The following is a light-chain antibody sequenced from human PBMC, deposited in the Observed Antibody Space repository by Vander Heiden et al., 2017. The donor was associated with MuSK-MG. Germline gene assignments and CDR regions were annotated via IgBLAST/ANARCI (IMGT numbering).Light chain of an antibody. V-gene: IGKV1-33*01. CDR2: DAS. J-gene: IGKJ4*01. CDR1: QDISNY. Sequence: DIQMTQSPSSLSASVGDRVTITCQASQDISNYLNWYQQKPGKAPKLLIYDASNLETGVPSRFSGSGSGTDFTFTISSRQPEDIATYYCQQYYNLRTFGGGTKVEIK. CDR3: QQYYNLRT.